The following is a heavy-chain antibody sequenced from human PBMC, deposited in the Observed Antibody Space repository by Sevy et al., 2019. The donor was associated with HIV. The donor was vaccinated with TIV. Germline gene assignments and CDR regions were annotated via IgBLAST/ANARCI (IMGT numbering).Heavy chain of an antibody. CDR1: GGSIRNYY. J-gene: IGHJ4*02. V-gene: IGHV4-59*01. CDR2: IYYSGST. D-gene: IGHD6-13*01. Sequence: SETLSLTCSVSGGSIRNYYWSWIRQPPGKGLEWIGYIYYSGSTNYNPSLKSRVTISVDTSKKQFSLKRSSVTAADTAVYYCARESIAAAGDFDYWGQGTLVTVSS. CDR3: ARESIAAAGDFDY.